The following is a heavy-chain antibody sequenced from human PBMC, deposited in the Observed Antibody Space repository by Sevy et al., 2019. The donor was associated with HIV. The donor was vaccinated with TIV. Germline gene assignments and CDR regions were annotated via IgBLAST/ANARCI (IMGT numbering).Heavy chain of an antibody. CDR3: TRGDPIVPPAGYYYHMDV. D-gene: IGHD1-26*01. CDR2: INSDGSST. Sequence: EGSLRLSCVASGFTFDSYWMHWVRQAPGKELVWVSRINSDGSSTPYADSVKGRFTISRDNAKNTLYLQLNRLGAEDTAVYYCTRGDPIVPPAGYYYHMDVWGKGTTVTVSS. CDR1: GFTFDSYW. J-gene: IGHJ6*03. V-gene: IGHV3-74*01.